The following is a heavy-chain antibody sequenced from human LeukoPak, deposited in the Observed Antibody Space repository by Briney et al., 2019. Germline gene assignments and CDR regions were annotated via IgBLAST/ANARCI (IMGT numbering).Heavy chain of an antibody. J-gene: IGHJ4*02. CDR3: ARDSPRGYYFDY. V-gene: IGHV4-4*02. CDR2: IYHSGST. CDR1: GGSISSSNW. D-gene: IGHD3-16*01. Sequence: SETLSLTCAVSGGSISSSNWWSWVRQPPGKGLEWIGEIYHSGSTNYNPSLKSRVTISVDKSKNQFSLKLSSVTAADTAVYYRARDSPRGYYFDYWGQGTLVTVSS.